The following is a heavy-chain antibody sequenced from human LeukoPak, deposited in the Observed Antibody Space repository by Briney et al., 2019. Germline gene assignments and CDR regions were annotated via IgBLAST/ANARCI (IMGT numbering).Heavy chain of an antibody. J-gene: IGHJ5*02. CDR3: ARNEFWSGSGWFDP. CDR2: INPNSGGT. Sequence: ASVKVSCKASGYTFTDYYMHWVRQAPGQGLEGMGWINPNSGGTNYAQKFQGRVTMTRDTSISTAYMERSRLRSDDTAVYYCARNEFWSGSGWFDPWGQGTLVTVSS. V-gene: IGHV1-2*02. CDR1: GYTFTDYY. D-gene: IGHD3-3*01.